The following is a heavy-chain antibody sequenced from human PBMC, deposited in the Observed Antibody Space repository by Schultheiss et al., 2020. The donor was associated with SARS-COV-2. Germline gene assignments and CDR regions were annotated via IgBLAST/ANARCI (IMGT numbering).Heavy chain of an antibody. CDR2: ISGSGGST. V-gene: IGHV3-23*01. Sequence: GGSLRLSCAASGFTFSSYWMHWVRQAPGKGLEWVSAISGSGGSTYYADSVKGRFTISRDNSKNTLYLQMNSLRAEDTAVYYCAKDEGYGDYLQYFDYWGQGTLVTVSS. J-gene: IGHJ4*02. CDR1: GFTFSSYW. D-gene: IGHD4-17*01. CDR3: AKDEGYGDYLQYFDY.